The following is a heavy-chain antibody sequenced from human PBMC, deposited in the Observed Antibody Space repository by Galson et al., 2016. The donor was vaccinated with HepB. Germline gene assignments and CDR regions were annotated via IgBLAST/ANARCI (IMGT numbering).Heavy chain of an antibody. CDR2: ISGSGGST. CDR1: GFTFSSYA. J-gene: IGHJ4*02. V-gene: IGHV3-23*01. CDR3: AKERDGLRYFDWYYFDY. D-gene: IGHD3-9*01. Sequence: SLRLSCAVSGFTFSSYAMSWVRQAPGKGLEWVSSISGSGGSTFYADSVKGLFTISRDNSKNTLYLQMNSLRAEDTAVYYCAKERDGLRYFDWYYFDYWGQGTQVTVSS.